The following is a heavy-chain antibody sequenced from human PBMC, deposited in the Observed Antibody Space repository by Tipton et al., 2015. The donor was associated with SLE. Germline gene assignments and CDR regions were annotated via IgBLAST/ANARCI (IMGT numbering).Heavy chain of an antibody. CDR3: ARAQVRDYYDSSAQIDY. Sequence: TLSLTCTVSGGSISSGSYYWGWIRQPPGKGLEWIGSIYYSGSTYYNPSLKSRVTISVDTSKNQFSLKLSSVTAADTAVYYCARAQVRDYYDSSAQIDYWGQGTLVTVSS. CDR1: GGSISSGSYY. J-gene: IGHJ4*02. D-gene: IGHD3-22*01. V-gene: IGHV4-39*07. CDR2: IYYSGST.